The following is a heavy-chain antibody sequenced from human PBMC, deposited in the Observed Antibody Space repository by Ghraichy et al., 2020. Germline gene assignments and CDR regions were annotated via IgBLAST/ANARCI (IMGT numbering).Heavy chain of an antibody. CDR3: VRYDFPLFDY. V-gene: IGHV4-34*01. J-gene: IGHJ4*02. CDR2: IYHSGRT. D-gene: IGHD3-3*01. Sequence: SETLSLTCAVYGGSFTGYFWTWVRQPPGKELEWIGEIYHSGRTNYNPSLKSRVTISIDTYKNQFSLRLNSVAAADTAVYFCVRYDFPLFDYWGQGSLVTVSS. CDR1: GGSFTGYF.